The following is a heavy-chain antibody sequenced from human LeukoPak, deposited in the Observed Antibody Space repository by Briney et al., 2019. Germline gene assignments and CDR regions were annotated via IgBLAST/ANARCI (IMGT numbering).Heavy chain of an antibody. CDR1: GYTFGDYA. CDR3: TRDILSGGSPTPPFDY. D-gene: IGHD2-15*01. V-gene: IGHV3-49*03. CDR2: IRSKAYGGTA. Sequence: PGGCLRLSCTTSGYTFGDYARSWFREAPGKGLEWLGFIRSKAYGGTAEYAASVKGRFSISREDSKSIAYLQMNSLKTEDTAVYYCTRDILSGGSPTPPFDYWGQGTLVTVSS. J-gene: IGHJ4*02.